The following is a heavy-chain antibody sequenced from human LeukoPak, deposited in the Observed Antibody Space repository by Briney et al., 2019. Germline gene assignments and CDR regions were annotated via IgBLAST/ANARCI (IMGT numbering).Heavy chain of an antibody. V-gene: IGHV4-34*01. J-gene: IGHJ2*01. Sequence: PSETLSLTCAVYGGSFSGYYWSWIRQPPGKGLEWIGEINHSGSTNYNPSLKSRVTISVDTSKNQFSLKLSSVTAADTAVFYCARSYYYFDLWGRGTLVTVSS. CDR3: ARSYYYFDL. D-gene: IGHD1-26*01. CDR1: GGSFSGYY. CDR2: INHSGST.